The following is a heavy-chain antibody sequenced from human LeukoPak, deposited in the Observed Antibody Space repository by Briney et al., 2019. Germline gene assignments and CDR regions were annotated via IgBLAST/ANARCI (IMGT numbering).Heavy chain of an antibody. CDR1: GFSFSNSG. CDR3: AKEEGVQLDY. J-gene: IGHJ4*02. V-gene: IGHV3-30*18. CDR2: ISYDGSNK. D-gene: IGHD6-6*01. Sequence: SGGSLRLSCAASGFSFSNSGMHWVRQAPGKGLEWVAVISYDGSNKYYADSVKGRFTISRDNSKNTLYLQMNSLRAEDTAVYYCAKEEGVQLDYWGQGTLVTVSS.